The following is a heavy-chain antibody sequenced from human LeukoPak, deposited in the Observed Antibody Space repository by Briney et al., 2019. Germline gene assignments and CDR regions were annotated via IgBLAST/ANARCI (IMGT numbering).Heavy chain of an antibody. CDR2: IYPGDSDT. V-gene: IGHV5-51*01. CDR3: ARLHSFSWGYFDY. Sequence: GESLKISCKGSGYSFTSYWIGWVRQMSGKGLECMGIIYPGDSDTRYRPSFQGQVTISADKSISTAYLQWSSLKASDTAMYYCARLHSFSWGYFDYWGQGTLVTVSS. D-gene: IGHD6-6*01. J-gene: IGHJ4*02. CDR1: GYSFTSYW.